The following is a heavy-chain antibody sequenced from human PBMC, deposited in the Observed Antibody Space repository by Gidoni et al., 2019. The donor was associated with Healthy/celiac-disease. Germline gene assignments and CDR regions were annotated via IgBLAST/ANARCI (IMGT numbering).Heavy chain of an antibody. CDR1: GFTFDDYA. Sequence: EVQLVESGGGLVQPGRSLRLSCAASGFTFDDYAMHWVRQAPGKGLEWVSGISWNSGSIGYADSVKGRFTISRDNAKNSLYLQMNSLRAEDTALYYCAKAADSGTEGWFDPWGQGTLVTVSS. J-gene: IGHJ5*02. V-gene: IGHV3-9*01. CDR2: ISWNSGSI. CDR3: AKAADSGTEGWFDP. D-gene: IGHD3-10*01.